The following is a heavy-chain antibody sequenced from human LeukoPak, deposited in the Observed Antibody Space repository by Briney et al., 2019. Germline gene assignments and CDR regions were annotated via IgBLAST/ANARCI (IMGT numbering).Heavy chain of an antibody. V-gene: IGHV3-11*01. Sequence: PGGSLRLSCIASGFNFGGYYMGWIRQAPGKGLEWVSYISDDSYRTPYGDSVKGRFTISRDNAKNSLYLQMDNLRVEDTAVYYCARAGGLGIGAHFDYWGQGTLVTVSS. J-gene: IGHJ4*02. CDR2: ISDDSYRT. D-gene: IGHD3-10*01. CDR1: GFNFGGYY. CDR3: ARAGGLGIGAHFDY.